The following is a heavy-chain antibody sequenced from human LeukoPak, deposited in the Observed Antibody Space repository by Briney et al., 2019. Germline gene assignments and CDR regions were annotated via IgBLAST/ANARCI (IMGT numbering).Heavy chain of an antibody. V-gene: IGHV4-34*01. Sequence: PSETLSLTCAVYGGSFSGYYWSWIRQPPGKGLEWIGEINHSGSTDYNPSLKSRVTISVDTSKNQFSLKLSSVTAANTAVYYCARNLGRITIFGVVAPPDYWGQGTLVTVSS. J-gene: IGHJ4*02. D-gene: IGHD3-3*01. CDR1: GGSFSGYY. CDR3: ARNLGRITIFGVVAPPDY. CDR2: INHSGST.